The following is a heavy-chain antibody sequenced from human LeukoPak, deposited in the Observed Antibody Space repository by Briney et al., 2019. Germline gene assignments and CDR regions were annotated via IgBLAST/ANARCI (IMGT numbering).Heavy chain of an antibody. CDR2: ISGSGGST. CDR3: AKDLIRGLAARPDGMGLFDY. V-gene: IGHV3-23*01. CDR1: GFTFSSYS. Sequence: PGGSLRLSCAASGFTFSSYSLNWVRQAPGKGLEWVSAISGSGGSTYYADSVKGRFTISRDNSKNTLYLQMNSLRAEDTAVYYCAKDLIRGLAARPDGMGLFDYWGQGTLVTVSS. J-gene: IGHJ4*02. D-gene: IGHD6-6*01.